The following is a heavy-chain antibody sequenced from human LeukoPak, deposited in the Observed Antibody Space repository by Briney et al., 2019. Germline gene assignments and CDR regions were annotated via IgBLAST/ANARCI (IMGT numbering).Heavy chain of an antibody. V-gene: IGHV1-8*01. CDR1: GYTFTSYD. CDR3: ARAYSSGWYHPPLMVN. CDR2: MNPNSGNT. Sequence: ASVKVSCTASGYTFTSYDINWVRQATGQGLEWMGWMNPNSGNTGYAQKFQGRVTMTRNTSISTAYMELSSLRSEDTAVYYCARAYSSGWYHPPLMVNWGQGTLVTVSS. J-gene: IGHJ4*02. D-gene: IGHD6-19*01.